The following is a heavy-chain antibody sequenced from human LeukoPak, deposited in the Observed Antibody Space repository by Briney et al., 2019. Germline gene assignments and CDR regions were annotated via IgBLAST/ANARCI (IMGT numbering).Heavy chain of an antibody. CDR1: GGSFSGYY. CDR3: ARAPGGYYDFWSGYYASPNNWFDP. V-gene: IGHV4-34*01. CDR2: INHSGST. J-gene: IGHJ5*02. Sequence: SETLSLTCAVYGGSFSGYYWSWIRQPPGKGLEWIGEINHSGSTNYNPSLKSRVTISVDTSKNQFSLKLSSVTAADTAVYYCARAPGGYYDFWSGYYASPNNWFDPWGQGTLVTVSS. D-gene: IGHD3-3*01.